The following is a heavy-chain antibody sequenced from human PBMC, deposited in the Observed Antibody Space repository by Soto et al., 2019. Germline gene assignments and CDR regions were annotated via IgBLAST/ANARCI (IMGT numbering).Heavy chain of an antibody. CDR1: GASINSDDW. CDR3: ARDHRSSANWGFDC. V-gene: IGHV4-4*02. Sequence: PSESRYLTCAVSGASINSDDWWNWVRQSPGKGREWIGAIHHGGNIIYNPSLKRRATISMDKSKTHFSLNLSSVTAAATAVYYCARDHRSSANWGFDCWGQGAQVT. J-gene: IGHJ4*02. D-gene: IGHD7-27*01. CDR2: IHHGGNI.